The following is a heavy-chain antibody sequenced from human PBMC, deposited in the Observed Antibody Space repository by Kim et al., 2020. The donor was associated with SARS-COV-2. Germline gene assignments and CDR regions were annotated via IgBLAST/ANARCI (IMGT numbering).Heavy chain of an antibody. J-gene: IGHJ6*02. CDR3: ARDPGYYGMDV. V-gene: IGHV1-69*01. CDR2: A. Sequence: ANYAPKFQGSDTITADESTSTAYMELSSLRSEDTAVYYCARDPGYYGMDVWGQGTTVTVSS.